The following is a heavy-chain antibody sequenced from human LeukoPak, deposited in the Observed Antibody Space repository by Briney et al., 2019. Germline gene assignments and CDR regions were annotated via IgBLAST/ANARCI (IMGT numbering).Heavy chain of an antibody. CDR3: ARRRQVSYYSPYAFDL. J-gene: IGHJ3*01. V-gene: IGHV4-59*08. D-gene: IGHD2-15*01. CDR2: IYFTGST. Sequence: SETLSLTCTVSGGSMTNSYWGWIRQPPGRGLEWLGYIYFTGSTNSNPSLKSRVTISLDTSKNQLSLRLTSVTAADTAVYYCARRRQVSYYSPYAFDLWGQGTMVTVSS. CDR1: GGSMTNSY.